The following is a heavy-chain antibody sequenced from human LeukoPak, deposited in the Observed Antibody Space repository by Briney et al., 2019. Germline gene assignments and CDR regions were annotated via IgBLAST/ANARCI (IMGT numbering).Heavy chain of an antibody. V-gene: IGHV3-72*01. J-gene: IGHJ1*01. CDR2: IRNKANSYTT. D-gene: IGHD2-8*01. Sequence: GGSLRLSCAASRFTFSDHYMDWVRQAPGKGLEWVGRIRNKANSYTTEYAASVRGRFTISRDDSKNSLYLQMNSLRAEDTAVYYCAREDSGTSAEYFQHWGQGTLVSVSS. CDR1: RFTFSDHY. CDR3: AREDSGTSAEYFQH.